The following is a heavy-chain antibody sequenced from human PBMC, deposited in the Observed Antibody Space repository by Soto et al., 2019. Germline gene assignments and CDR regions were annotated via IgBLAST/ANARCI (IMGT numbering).Heavy chain of an antibody. CDR1: GGSFSGYY. CDR2: INHSGST. CDR3: ARGPLLLASGSQRGYYFDY. J-gene: IGHJ4*02. D-gene: IGHD3-10*01. Sequence: SETLSLTCAVYGGSFSGYYWSWIRQPPGKGLEWIGEINHSGSTNCNPSLKSRVTISVDTSKNQFSLKLSSVTAADTAVYYCARGPLLLASGSQRGYYFDYWGQGTLVTVSS. V-gene: IGHV4-34*01.